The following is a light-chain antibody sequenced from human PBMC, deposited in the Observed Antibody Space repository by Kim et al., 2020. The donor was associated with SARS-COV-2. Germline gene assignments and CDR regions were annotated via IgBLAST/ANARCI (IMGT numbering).Light chain of an antibody. Sequence: GFYNYVSWYQQHPGEAPKLIIYAVTERPSGVSSRSSGSKSGNTASLTISGLQAEDEADYYCSSFGISGVFGGGTQLTVL. J-gene: IGLJ3*02. CDR2: AVT. V-gene: IGLV2-14*03. CDR3: SSFGISGV. CDR1: GFYNY.